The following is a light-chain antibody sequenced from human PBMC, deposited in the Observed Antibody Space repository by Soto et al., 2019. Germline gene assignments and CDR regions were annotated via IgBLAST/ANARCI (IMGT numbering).Light chain of an antibody. J-gene: IGKJ5*01. CDR1: QGITNY. CDR3: QQYDSVFT. Sequence: DIQLAHSPSSLSASGLDGSSIXSPSSQGITNYLNWYQQKPGKAPKLLIYGASNLETGVPSRFSGSGSGTDFTFTISSLQAEDIATYFCQQYDSVFTFGQGTRLEIK. CDR2: GAS. V-gene: IGKV1-33*01.